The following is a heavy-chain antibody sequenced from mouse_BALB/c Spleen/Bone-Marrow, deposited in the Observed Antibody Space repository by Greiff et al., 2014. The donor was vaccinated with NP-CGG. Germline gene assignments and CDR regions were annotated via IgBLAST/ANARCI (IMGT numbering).Heavy chain of an antibody. D-gene: IGHD2-14*01. J-gene: IGHJ4*01. Sequence: EVQVVESGGGLVKPGGSLKLSCAASGFTFSDYYMYWVRQTPEKRLEWVATISDGSTYTYYPDRVKGRFTISRDNAKNNLYLQMSSLKSEDTALYYCARDRGVQGYAMDYWGQGTSVTVSS. CDR3: ARDRGVQGYAMDY. CDR2: ISDGSTYT. V-gene: IGHV5-4*02. CDR1: GFTFSDYY.